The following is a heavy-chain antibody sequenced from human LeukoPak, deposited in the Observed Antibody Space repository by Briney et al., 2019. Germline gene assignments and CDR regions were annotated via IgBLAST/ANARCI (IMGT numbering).Heavy chain of an antibody. CDR3: ARVGGSGSYYNGPEGY. Sequence: GGSLRLSCAASGFTFSSYSMNWVRQAPGKGLEWVSYISSSSSTIYYADSVKGRFTISRENAKNSLYLQMNSLRAGDTAVYYCARVGGSGSYYNGPEGYWGQGTLVTVSS. J-gene: IGHJ4*02. CDR2: ISSSSSTI. V-gene: IGHV3-48*01. D-gene: IGHD3-10*01. CDR1: GFTFSSYS.